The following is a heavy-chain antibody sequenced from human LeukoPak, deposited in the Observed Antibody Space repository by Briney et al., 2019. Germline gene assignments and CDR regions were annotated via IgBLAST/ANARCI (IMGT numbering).Heavy chain of an antibody. J-gene: IGHJ6*03. D-gene: IGHD3-10*01. CDR3: ARDMVYYYYYMDV. V-gene: IGHV3-33*01. CDR2: IWYDGSNK. CDR1: GFTFSSYG. Sequence: GGSLRLSCAASGFTFSSYGMHWVRQAPGKGLEWVAVIWYDGSNKYYADSVKGRFTISRDNSKNTLYLQMNSLRAEDTAVYYCARDMVYYYYYMDVWGKGTTVTVSS.